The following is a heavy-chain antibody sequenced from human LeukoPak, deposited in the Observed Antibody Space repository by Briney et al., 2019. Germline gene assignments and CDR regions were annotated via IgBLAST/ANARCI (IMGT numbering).Heavy chain of an antibody. Sequence: SETLSLTCTVSGGSISSYYWSWIRQPPGKGLEWIWYIYYSGSTNYNPSLKSRVTISVDTSKNQFSLKLSSVTAADTAVYYCARDRSISVIAHAFHIWGQGTMVTVSS. D-gene: IGHD3-22*01. CDR2: IYYSGST. V-gene: IGHV4-59*12. J-gene: IGHJ3*02. CDR1: GGSISSYY. CDR3: ARDRSISVIAHAFHI.